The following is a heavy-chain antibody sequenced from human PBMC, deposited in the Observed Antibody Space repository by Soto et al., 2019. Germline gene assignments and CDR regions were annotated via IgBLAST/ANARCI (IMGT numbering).Heavy chain of an antibody. Sequence: QVQLVQSGAEVKKPGASVKVSCKASGYTFTSYDINWVRQATGQGLEWMGWMNPNSGNTGYAQKFQGRVTMTRNTSMSTAYVELSSLRSEDTAVYYCARKTSSRWYNWFDPWGQGTLVTVSS. CDR2: MNPNSGNT. D-gene: IGHD6-13*01. J-gene: IGHJ5*02. CDR3: ARKTSSRWYNWFDP. V-gene: IGHV1-8*01. CDR1: GYTFTSYD.